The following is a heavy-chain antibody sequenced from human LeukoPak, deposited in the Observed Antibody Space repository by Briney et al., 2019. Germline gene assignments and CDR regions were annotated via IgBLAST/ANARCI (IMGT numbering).Heavy chain of an antibody. D-gene: IGHD2-2*01. Sequence: PGGSLRLSCAASGFTFSSYEMNWVRQAPGKGLEWVANIKQDGSEKYYVDSVKGRFTISRDNAKNSLYLQMNSLRAEDTAVYYCARNWVVVVPDTFDYWGQGTLVTVSS. CDR3: ARNWVVVVPDTFDY. J-gene: IGHJ4*02. V-gene: IGHV3-7*03. CDR1: GFTFSSYE. CDR2: IKQDGSEK.